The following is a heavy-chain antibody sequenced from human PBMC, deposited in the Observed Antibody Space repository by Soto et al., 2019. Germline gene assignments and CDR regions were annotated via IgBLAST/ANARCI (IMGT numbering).Heavy chain of an antibody. CDR2: IYNSGST. D-gene: IGHD1-26*01. CDR3: SGGGRGAPDY. V-gene: IGHV4-4*08. J-gene: IGHJ4*02. CDR1: GGSISSYY. Sequence: SETLSLTCTVSGGSISSYYWSWIRQPPGKGLEWIGYIYNSGSTNYNPPLKSRVTISVDTSKNQLSLKLSSVTAADTAVYYCSGGGRGAPDYWGQGTLVTVSS.